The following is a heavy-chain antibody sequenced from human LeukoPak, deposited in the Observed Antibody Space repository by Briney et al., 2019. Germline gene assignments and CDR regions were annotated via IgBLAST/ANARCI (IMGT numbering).Heavy chain of an antibody. CDR3: ATGYSSGWYFYFQH. Sequence: PGGSLRLSCAASGFTFSSYSMNWVRQAPGKGLEWVSSISSSSSYIYYADSVKGRFTISRDNAKNSLYLQMNSLRAEDTAVYYCATGYSSGWYFYFQHWGQGSLVSVSS. CDR2: ISSSSSYI. D-gene: IGHD6-19*01. CDR1: GFTFSSYS. J-gene: IGHJ1*01. V-gene: IGHV3-21*01.